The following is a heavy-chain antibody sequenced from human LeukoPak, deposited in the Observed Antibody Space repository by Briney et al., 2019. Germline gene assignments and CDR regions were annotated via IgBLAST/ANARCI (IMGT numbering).Heavy chain of an antibody. D-gene: IGHD6-13*01. CDR2: ISYDGSNK. CDR1: GFTFSSYA. V-gene: IGHV3-30-3*01. Sequence: PGGSLRLSCAASGFTFSSYAMHWVRQAPGKGLEWVAVISYDGSNKYYADSVKGRFTISRDNSKNTLYLQMNSLRAEDTAVYYCARDSGIAAAGNFLFDYWGQGTLVTVSS. J-gene: IGHJ4*02. CDR3: ARDSGIAAAGNFLFDY.